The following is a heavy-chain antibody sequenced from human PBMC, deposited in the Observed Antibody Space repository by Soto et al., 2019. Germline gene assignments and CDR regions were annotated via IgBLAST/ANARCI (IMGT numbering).Heavy chain of an antibody. V-gene: IGHV1-3*01. D-gene: IGHD3-3*01. Sequence: QVQLVQSGAEVKKPRASVKVSCKASGYTFTSYAMHWVRQAPGQRLEWMGWINAGNGNTKYSQKFQGRVTITRDTSASTAYMELSSLRSEDTAVYYCARAKSYITIFGVVRFFEGFDYWGQGTLVTVSS. CDR3: ARAKSYITIFGVVRFFEGFDY. CDR1: GYTFTSYA. CDR2: INAGNGNT. J-gene: IGHJ4*02.